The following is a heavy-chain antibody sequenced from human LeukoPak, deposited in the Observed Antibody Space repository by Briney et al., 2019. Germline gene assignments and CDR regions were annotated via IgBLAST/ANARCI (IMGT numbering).Heavy chain of an antibody. CDR3: ARDSAVAKDDWFDP. CDR1: WYTFTSYY. V-gene: IGHV1-46*01. CDR2: INPSGGST. Sequence: ASGKVSLKATWYTFTSYYIHRVRKAPGQGLGLMGIINPSGGSTSYAQKFQGRVTMTRDTSTSTVYMELSSLRSEDTAVYYCARDSAVAKDDWFDPWGQGTLVTVSS. D-gene: IGHD6-19*01. J-gene: IGHJ5*02.